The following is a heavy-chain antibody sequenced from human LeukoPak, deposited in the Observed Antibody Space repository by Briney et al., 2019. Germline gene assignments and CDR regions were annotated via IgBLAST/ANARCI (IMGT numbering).Heavy chain of an antibody. CDR2: ISDSGGST. CDR3: AKDLSSSS. V-gene: IGHV3-23*01. CDR1: GFTFSSYA. J-gene: IGHJ4*02. D-gene: IGHD6-6*01. Sequence: GGSLRLSCAASGFTFSSYAMSWVRQAPGKGLEWVSGISDSGGSTYYADSVKGRFTLSRDNSKNTLYLQMYSLRAEDTAVYYCAKDLSSSSWGQGTLVTVSS.